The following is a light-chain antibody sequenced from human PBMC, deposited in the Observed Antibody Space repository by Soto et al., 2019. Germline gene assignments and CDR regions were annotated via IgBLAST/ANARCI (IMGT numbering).Light chain of an antibody. CDR3: QQSYTTLSIT. J-gene: IGKJ5*01. CDR1: ESISRH. CDR2: AAS. V-gene: IGKV1-39*01. Sequence: DIQMTQSPSSLSASVGDRVTITCRASESISRHLDWYQQKPGKAPNLLIYAASSLQNGVPSRFRGGGSGTDFTLIISSLQPEDFATYYCQQSYTTLSITFGRGTRLEIK.